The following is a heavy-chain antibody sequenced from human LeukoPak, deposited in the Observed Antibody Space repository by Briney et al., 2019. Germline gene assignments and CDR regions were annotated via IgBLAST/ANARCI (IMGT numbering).Heavy chain of an antibody. CDR2: INHSGST. V-gene: IGHV4-34*01. CDR3: ARWARYSSGWYPHYYYYYGMDV. CDR1: GGSFSGYY. Sequence: SETLSLTCAVYGGSFSGYYWSWIRQPPGKGLEWIGEINHSGSTNYNPSLKSRVTISVDTSKNQFSLKLSSVTAADTAVYYCARWARYSSGWYPHYYYYYGMDVWGQGTTVTVS. J-gene: IGHJ6*02. D-gene: IGHD6-19*01.